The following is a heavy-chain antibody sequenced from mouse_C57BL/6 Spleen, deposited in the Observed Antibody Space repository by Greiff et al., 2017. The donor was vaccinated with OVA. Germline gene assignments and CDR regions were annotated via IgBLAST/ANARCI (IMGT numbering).Heavy chain of an antibody. V-gene: IGHV5-17*01. CDR3: ARYYDPYYAMDY. CDR1: GFTFSDYG. D-gene: IGHD2-4*01. J-gene: IGHJ4*01. Sequence: EVKLMESGGGLVKPGGSLKLSCAASGFTFSDYGMHWVRQAPEKGLEWVAYISSGSSTIYYADTVKGRFTISRDNAKNTLFLQMTSLRSEDTAMYYCARYYDPYYAMDYWGQGTSVTVSS. CDR2: ISSGSSTI.